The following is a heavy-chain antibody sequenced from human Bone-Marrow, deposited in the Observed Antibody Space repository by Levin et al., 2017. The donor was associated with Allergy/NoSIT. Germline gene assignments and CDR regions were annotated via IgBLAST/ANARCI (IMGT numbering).Heavy chain of an antibody. CDR1: GFNFASYG. V-gene: IGHV3-21*01. Sequence: TGGSLRLSCAASGFNFASYGMNWVRQAPGKGLEWVSSISGTGRHIYLADSLKGRFTISRDNAKNSLSLQMNNLRVEDTAVFYCAKDEGPLSSSFAFDCWGQGALVTVSS. CDR2: ISGTGRHI. J-gene: IGHJ4*02. CDR3: AKDEGPLSSSFAFDC. D-gene: IGHD6-6*01.